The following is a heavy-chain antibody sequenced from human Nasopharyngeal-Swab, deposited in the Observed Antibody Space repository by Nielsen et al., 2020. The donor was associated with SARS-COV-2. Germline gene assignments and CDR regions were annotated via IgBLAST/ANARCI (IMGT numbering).Heavy chain of an antibody. J-gene: IGHJ4*02. D-gene: IGHD2-8*01. V-gene: IGHV3-23*01. CDR3: AKAYCTNGVCYTDY. Sequence: GESLKISCAASGFTFSSYAMSWVRQAPGKGLEWVSTISGSGGSTYYADSVKDRFTISRDNSKNTLYLQINSLRAEDTAVYYCAKAYCTNGVCYTDYWGQGTLVTVSS. CDR2: ISGSGGST. CDR1: GFTFSSYA.